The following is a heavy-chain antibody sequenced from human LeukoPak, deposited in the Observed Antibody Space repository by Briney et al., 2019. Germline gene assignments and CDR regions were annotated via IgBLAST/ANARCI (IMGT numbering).Heavy chain of an antibody. CDR3: ARENNSGWYRKAAFDY. V-gene: IGHV1-2*02. J-gene: IGHJ4*02. CDR2: INPNGGGT. D-gene: IGHD6-19*01. CDR1: GYTFTGYF. Sequence: ASVKVSCKASGYTFTGYFIHWVRQAPGQGLEWMGWINPNGGGTNYAQNFQGRVTMTRDTSISTAYMELSRLRSDDTAIYYCARENNSGWYRKAAFDYWGQGTLVTVTS.